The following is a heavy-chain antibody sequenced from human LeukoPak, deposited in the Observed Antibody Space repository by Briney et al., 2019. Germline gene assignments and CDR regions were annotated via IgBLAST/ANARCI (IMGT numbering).Heavy chain of an antibody. J-gene: IGHJ4*02. CDR2: LIGSSGST. CDR3: AKGAYDYIEIGYFDS. CDR1: GFTSTNYA. D-gene: IGHD5-12*01. Sequence: PGGSLRLSCAASGFTSTNYAMNWVRQAPGKGLEWVSVLIGSSGSTDYADSVKGRFTISRDTSKNTLLLQMNSLRAEDTAIYYCAKGAYDYIEIGYFDSWGQGTLVTVSS. V-gene: IGHV3-23*01.